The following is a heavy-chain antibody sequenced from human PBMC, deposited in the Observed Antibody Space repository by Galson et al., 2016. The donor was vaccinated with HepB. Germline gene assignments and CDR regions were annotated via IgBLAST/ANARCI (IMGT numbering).Heavy chain of an antibody. Sequence: SLRLSCATSGFTFTDYPMTWVRQAPGKGLEWVSTVGIGHFPHYADSVKGRFIVSRDNSENTLYLQMNSLRADDTALYFCARDCSGGDCHPTGGYDVFDVWGQGTMVPVAS. D-gene: IGHD2-21*02. V-gene: IGHV3-23*01. CDR2: VGIGHFP. J-gene: IGHJ3*01. CDR1: GFTFTDYP. CDR3: ARDCSGGDCHPTGGYDVFDV.